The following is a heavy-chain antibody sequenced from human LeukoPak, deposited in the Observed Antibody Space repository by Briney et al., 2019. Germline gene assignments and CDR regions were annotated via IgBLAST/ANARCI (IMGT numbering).Heavy chain of an antibody. CDR2: INPSGGST. D-gene: IGHD6-6*01. V-gene: IGHV1-46*01. J-gene: IGHJ4*02. Sequence: ASVKVSCKASGYTFLSYYMHWVRQAPGQGLEWMGIINPSGGSTSYAQKCQGRVTMTGDTSTSTVYMELSSLRSEDTAVYYCAREGLGCSSQFDYWGQATLVSDSS. CDR1: GYTFLSYY. CDR3: AREGLGCSSQFDY.